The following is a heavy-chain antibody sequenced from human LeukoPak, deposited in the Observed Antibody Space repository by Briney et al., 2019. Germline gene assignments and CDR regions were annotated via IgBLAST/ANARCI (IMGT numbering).Heavy chain of an antibody. CDR3: ARDGPKGGMDV. CDR2: IYYSGST. V-gene: IGHV4-59*01. J-gene: IGHJ6*02. CDR1: GGSISSYY. Sequence: SETLSLTCTVSGGSISSYYWSWIRQPPGKGLEWIGYIYYSGSTNYNPSLKSRVTISVDTSKNQSSLKLSSVTAADTAVYYCARDGPKGGMDVWGQGTTVTVSS.